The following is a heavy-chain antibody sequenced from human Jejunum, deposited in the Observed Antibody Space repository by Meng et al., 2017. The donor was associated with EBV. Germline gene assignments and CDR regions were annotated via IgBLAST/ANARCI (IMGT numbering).Heavy chain of an antibody. D-gene: IGHD4-11*01. CDR3: ARNYRDY. CDR2: INNDGSTT. Sequence: EVQLVESGGGLVQPGGSLRLSCAASGFTFSTYWMHWVRQTPGKGLEWVSRINNDGSTTQYADSVRGRFTISRDNAKSTLYLQMNSLTAEDTAVYYYARNYRDYWGQGTLVTVSS. CDR1: GFTFSTYW. V-gene: IGHV3-74*03. J-gene: IGHJ4*02.